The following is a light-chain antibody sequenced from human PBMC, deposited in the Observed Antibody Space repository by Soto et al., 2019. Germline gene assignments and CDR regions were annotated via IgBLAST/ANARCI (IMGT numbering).Light chain of an antibody. CDR1: QSISRY. Sequence: EIVLTRSPVTLSLSPGERATLSCRASQSISRYLGWYQQKPGQPPRLLIYDASKRATGVPARFSGSGSGTDFTLTISSLEPEDFAVYYCQQRSDWPLTFGGGTDVEI. CDR2: DAS. J-gene: IGKJ4*01. V-gene: IGKV3-11*01. CDR3: QQRSDWPLT.